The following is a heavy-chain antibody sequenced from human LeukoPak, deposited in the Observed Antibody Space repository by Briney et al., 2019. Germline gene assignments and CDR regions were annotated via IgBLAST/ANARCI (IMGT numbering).Heavy chain of an antibody. CDR2: ISGSGGST. CDR1: GFTFSSYA. CDR3: AKESAAGTSAPNDY. Sequence: GGSLRLSCAASGFTFSSYAMSWVRQAPGKGLEWVSAISGSGGSTYYADSVKGRFTISRDNSKNALYLQMNSLRAEDTAVYYCAKESAAGTSAPNDYWGQGTLVTVSS. V-gene: IGHV3-23*01. D-gene: IGHD6-13*01. J-gene: IGHJ4*02.